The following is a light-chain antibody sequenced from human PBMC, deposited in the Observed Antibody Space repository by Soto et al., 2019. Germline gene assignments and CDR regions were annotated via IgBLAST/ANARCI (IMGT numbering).Light chain of an antibody. Sequence: QMTQSPSSLSASVGEKVIITCRASRDVGSDVSWYQQKPGQAPKLLIYAASNLYTGVPSRFSGSRSGTEFTLTISSLQPEDFASYYCLQDYGDSWTFGQGTKVDIK. CDR2: AAS. J-gene: IGKJ1*01. CDR1: RDVGSD. V-gene: IGKV1-6*01. CDR3: LQDYGDSWT.